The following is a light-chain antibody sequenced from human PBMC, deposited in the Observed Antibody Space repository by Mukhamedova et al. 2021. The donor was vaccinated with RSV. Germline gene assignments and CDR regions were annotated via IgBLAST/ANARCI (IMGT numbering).Light chain of an antibody. V-gene: IGKV1-16*02. J-gene: IGKJ1*01. CDR1: QGISNE. Sequence: ITCRASQGISNELAWFRQKPGKAPKSLIYAASNLQSGVPSKFSGSGSGTDFTLTISSLQPEDFATYYCQQYNYYPWTFGQGTKVE. CDR2: AAS. CDR3: QQYNYYPWT.